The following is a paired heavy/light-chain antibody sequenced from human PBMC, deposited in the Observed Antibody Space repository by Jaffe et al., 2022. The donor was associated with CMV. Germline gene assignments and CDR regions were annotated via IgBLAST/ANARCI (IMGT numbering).Light chain of an antibody. CDR1: QSISRY. Sequence: DIQMTQSPSSLSASVGDRVTITCRASQSISRYLNWYQQKPGKAPKLLIYAASSLQSGVPSRFSGSGSGTDFTLTISSLQPEDFATYYCQQSYSTPHMYTFGQGTKLEIK. V-gene: IGKV1-39*01. CDR3: QQSYSTPHMYT. CDR2: AAS. J-gene: IGKJ2*01.
Heavy chain of an antibody. V-gene: IGHV1-69*01. CDR3: ARGEITGTISFRGHDAFDI. CDR1: GGTFSSYA. Sequence: QVQLVQSGAEVKKPGSSVKVSCKASGGTFSSYAISWVRQAPGQGLEWMGGIIPIFGTANYAQKFQGRVTITADESTSTAYMELSSLRSEDTAVYYCARGEITGTISFRGHDAFDIWGQGTMVTVSS. D-gene: IGHD1-7*01. CDR2: IIPIFGTA. J-gene: IGHJ3*02.